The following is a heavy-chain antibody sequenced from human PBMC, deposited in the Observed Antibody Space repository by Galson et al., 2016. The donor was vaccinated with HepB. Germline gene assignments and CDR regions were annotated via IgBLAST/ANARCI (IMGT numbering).Heavy chain of an antibody. CDR1: GFTFTTYW. CDR3: AQYYYDSSGYVEYFQN. CDR2: IKPDGSEK. D-gene: IGHD3-22*01. V-gene: IGHV3-7*03. J-gene: IGHJ1*01. Sequence: SCAASGFTFTTYWMSWVRQAPGKGLEWVANIKPDGSEKYYVDSVKGRFTISRDNAKNSLYRQMNSLRADDTAVYYCAQYYYDSSGYVEYFQNWGQGSRVTVSS.